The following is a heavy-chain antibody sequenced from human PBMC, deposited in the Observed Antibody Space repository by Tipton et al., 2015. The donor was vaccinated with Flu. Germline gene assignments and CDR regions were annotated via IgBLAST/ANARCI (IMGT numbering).Heavy chain of an antibody. CDR3: AKDGWDTSGWYPFDY. CDR1: GFTFSGYG. Sequence: SLRLSCAASGFTFSGYGMHWVRQAPGKGLEWVAFIRHDGGDKYYADSVKGRFTTSRDNSKNALYLAINSLRTEDTAVYYCAKDGWDTSGWYPFDYWGQGTLVTVSS. CDR2: IRHDGGDK. V-gene: IGHV3-30*02. D-gene: IGHD6-19*01. J-gene: IGHJ4*02.